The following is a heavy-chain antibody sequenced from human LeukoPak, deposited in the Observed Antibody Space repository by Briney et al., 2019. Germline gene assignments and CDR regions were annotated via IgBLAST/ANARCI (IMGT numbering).Heavy chain of an antibody. CDR2: IRYDGSNK. D-gene: IGHD3-3*01. CDR3: ATAGKKYYDFWSVVDY. J-gene: IGHJ4*02. CDR1: GFTFSSYG. V-gene: IGHV3-30*02. Sequence: GGSLRLSCAASGFTFSSYGMHWVRQAPGKGLEWVAFIRYDGSNKYYADSVKGRFTISRDNSKNTLYLQMNSLRAGDTAVYYCATAGKKYYDFWSVVDYWGQGTLVTVSS.